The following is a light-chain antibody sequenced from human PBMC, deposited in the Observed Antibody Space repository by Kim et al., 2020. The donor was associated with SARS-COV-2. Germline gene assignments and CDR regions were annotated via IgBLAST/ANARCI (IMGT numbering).Light chain of an antibody. Sequence: EIVLTQSPGTQSLSPGERAALSCKTSQSLNKNYLAWYQQKPGQAPRLLIFGASNRAAGIPDRFSGSGSGTDFTLTISSLEPEDFAVYYCQQRSNWPYTFGQGTKLEI. V-gene: IGKV3D-20*02. CDR2: GAS. CDR1: QSLNKNY. CDR3: QQRSNWPYT. J-gene: IGKJ2*01.